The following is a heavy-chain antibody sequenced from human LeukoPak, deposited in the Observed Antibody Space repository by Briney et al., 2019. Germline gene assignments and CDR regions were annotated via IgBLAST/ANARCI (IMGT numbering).Heavy chain of an antibody. V-gene: IGHV1-18*01. Sequence: RSSEKVSCKAYGYTFTSYGISWGRQAPGQGLEWMGWISAYNGNTNYAQKLQGRVTMTTDTSTSTAYMELRSLRSDDTAVYYCARMVGQLERIIDYWGQGTLVTVSS. CDR2: ISAYNGNT. J-gene: IGHJ4*02. CDR3: ARMVGQLERIIDY. CDR1: GYTFTSYG. D-gene: IGHD1-1*01.